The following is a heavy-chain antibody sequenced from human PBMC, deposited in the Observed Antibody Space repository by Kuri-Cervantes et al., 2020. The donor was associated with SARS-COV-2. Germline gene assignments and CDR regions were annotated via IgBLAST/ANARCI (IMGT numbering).Heavy chain of an antibody. D-gene: IGHD3-10*01. CDR3: ARGMVRGLIQSYYYGMDV. V-gene: IGHV1-2*04. CDR2: INPNSGGT. J-gene: IGHJ6*02. CDR1: GYTFTDYY. Sequence: ASVKVSCKASGYTFTDYYMHWVRQAPGQGLEWMGWINPNSGGTNYAQKFQGWVTVTRDTSSTGYMELSRLRSDDTAVYYCARGMVRGLIQSYYYGMDVWGQGTTVTVSS.